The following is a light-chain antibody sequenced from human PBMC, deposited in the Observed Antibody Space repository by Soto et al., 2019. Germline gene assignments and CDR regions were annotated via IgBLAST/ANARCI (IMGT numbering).Light chain of an antibody. CDR1: QSVSSSY. J-gene: IGKJ1*01. CDR2: GTS. CDR3: HQYDRSPWT. V-gene: IGKV3-20*01. Sequence: EIVLTQLPGTLSLSPGERATLSCRASQSVSSSYLAWYQQKPGQAPRLLIYGTSSRATGIPDRFSGSGSGTDFTLTISRLEPEDFAVYYCHQYDRSPWTFGQGTKVEIK.